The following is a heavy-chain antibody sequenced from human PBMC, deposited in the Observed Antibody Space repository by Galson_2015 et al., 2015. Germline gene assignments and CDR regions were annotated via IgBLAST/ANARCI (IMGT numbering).Heavy chain of an antibody. D-gene: IGHD2-2*01. CDR1: GGSFSGYY. J-gene: IGHJ5*02. CDR3: ARVGCSSTSCKRSRGRWFDP. CDR2: INHSGST. V-gene: IGHV4-34*01. Sequence: ETLSLTCAVYGGSFSGYYWSWIRQPPGKGLEWIGEINHSGSTNYNPSLKSRVTISVDTSKNQFSLKLSSVTAADTAVYYCARVGCSSTSCKRSRGRWFDPWGQGTLVTVSS.